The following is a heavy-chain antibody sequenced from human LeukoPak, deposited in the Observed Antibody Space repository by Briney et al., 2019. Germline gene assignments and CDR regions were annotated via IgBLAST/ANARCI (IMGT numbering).Heavy chain of an antibody. D-gene: IGHD3-10*01. CDR3: ARDLITMVRGDGMDV. CDR1: GGSISSYY. Sequence: PSETLSLTCTVSGGSISSYYWSWIRQPPGKGLGWIGYIYYSGSTNYNPSLKSRVTISVDTSKNQFSLKLSSVTAADTAVYYCARDLITMVRGDGMDVWGQGTTVTVSS. CDR2: IYYSGST. J-gene: IGHJ6*02. V-gene: IGHV4-59*12.